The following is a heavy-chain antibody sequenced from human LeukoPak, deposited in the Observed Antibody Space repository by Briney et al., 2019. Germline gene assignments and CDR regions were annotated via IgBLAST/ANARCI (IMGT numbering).Heavy chain of an antibody. Sequence: GGSLRLSCAASGFTFSSYWMSWVRQAPGKGLEWVANIKKDGSVQYYVDSVKGRFTISRDNAKNSLYLQMNSLRAEDTAVYYCVQWGSSDYYVLGCAFDIWGQGTMVTVSS. CDR1: GFTFSSYW. V-gene: IGHV3-7*01. CDR3: VQWGSSDYYVLGCAFDI. CDR2: IKKDGSVQ. J-gene: IGHJ3*02. D-gene: IGHD3-22*01.